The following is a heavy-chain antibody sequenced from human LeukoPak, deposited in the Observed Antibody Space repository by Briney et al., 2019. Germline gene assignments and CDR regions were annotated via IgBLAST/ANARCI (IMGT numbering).Heavy chain of an antibody. CDR3: TTYNWNYPSAFDI. CDR2: IKSKADGWTT. CDR1: GFTVSNAW. V-gene: IGHV3-15*01. Sequence: PGGSLRLSCAASGFTVSNAWMSWVRQAPGKGLEWVGHIKSKADGWTTDYAAPVKGRFTNSRGDSKNPLFLQMNRLKTEDTAVYYCTTYNWNYPSAFDIWGQGTMVTVSS. J-gene: IGHJ3*02. D-gene: IGHD1-7*01.